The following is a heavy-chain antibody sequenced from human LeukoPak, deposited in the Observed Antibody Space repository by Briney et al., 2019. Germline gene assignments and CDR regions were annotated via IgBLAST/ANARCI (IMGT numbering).Heavy chain of an antibody. CDR3: ARVGTRYCGITSCYRWRGDDAFDS. V-gene: IGHV4-34*01. Sequence: SETLSLTCAVYGVSFSGYYWSWIRQPPGKGLEWIGEINHSGSTNYNPSLKRRLTISVDTSKNQFSLKLSSVPAADTAVYYCARVGTRYCGITSCYRWRGDDAFDSWGQGTMVTVSS. D-gene: IGHD2-2*01. CDR1: GVSFSGYY. CDR2: INHSGST. J-gene: IGHJ3*02.